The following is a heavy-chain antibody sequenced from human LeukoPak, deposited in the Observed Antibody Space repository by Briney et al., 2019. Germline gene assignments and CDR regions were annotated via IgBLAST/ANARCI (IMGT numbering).Heavy chain of an antibody. CDR2: ISGSGGST. CDR1: GFTFSNYA. D-gene: IGHD1-26*01. V-gene: IGHV3-23*01. CDR3: AKHPIVGATGNFDY. Sequence: GGSLRLSCAASGFTFSNYAMSWVRQAPGKGLEWVSDISGSGGSTYYADSVKGRFTISRDNSKDTLDLQMNSLRAEDTAAYYCAKHPIVGATGNFDYWGQGTLVTVSS. J-gene: IGHJ4*02.